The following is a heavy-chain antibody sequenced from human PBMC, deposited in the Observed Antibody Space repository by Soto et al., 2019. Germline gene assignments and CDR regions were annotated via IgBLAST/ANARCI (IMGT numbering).Heavy chain of an antibody. CDR3: ARHSDTAMVTVHY. J-gene: IGHJ4*02. CDR2: IYYSGST. Sequence: QLQLQESGPGLVKPSETLSLTCTVSDGSISSSSYYWGWIRQPPGTGLEWIGRIYYSGSTYYNPSLKSRVTISVDTSKNQFSLKLSSVTAADTAVYYGARHSDTAMVTVHYWGQGTLVTVSS. D-gene: IGHD5-18*01. V-gene: IGHV4-39*01. CDR1: DGSISSSSYY.